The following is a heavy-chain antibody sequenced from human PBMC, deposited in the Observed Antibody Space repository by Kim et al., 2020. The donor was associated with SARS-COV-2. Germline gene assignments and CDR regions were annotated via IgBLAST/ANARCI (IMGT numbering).Heavy chain of an antibody. J-gene: IGHJ4*02. CDR3: VRSQLPHIYGSGSLIDY. CDR1: GYTFTSYG. CDR2: ISAYNGNT. D-gene: IGHD3-10*01. V-gene: IGHV1-18*01. Sequence: ASVKVSCKASGYTFTSYGISWVRQAPGQGLEWMGWISAYNGNTNYAQKLQGRVTMTTDTSTSTAYMELRSLRSDDTAVYYCVRSQLPHIYGSGSLIDYWGQGTLVTVSS.